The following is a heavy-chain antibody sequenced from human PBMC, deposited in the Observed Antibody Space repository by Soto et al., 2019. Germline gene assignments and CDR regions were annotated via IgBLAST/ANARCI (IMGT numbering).Heavy chain of an antibody. D-gene: IGHD6-13*01. J-gene: IGHJ6*02. V-gene: IGHV3-11*05. CDR2: ISGNSVYT. Sequence: QVQLVESGGDLVKPGGSLRLSCVASEFTFSAYYMSWLRQAPGKGLEWVSYISGNSVYTNYGDSVKGRFTVSRDNAKNSLFLQMNNLRVEDTAVYYCATSRIPTGENRLGYFDLWGQGTTVSVSS. CDR1: EFTFSAYY. CDR3: ATSRIPTGENRLGYFDL.